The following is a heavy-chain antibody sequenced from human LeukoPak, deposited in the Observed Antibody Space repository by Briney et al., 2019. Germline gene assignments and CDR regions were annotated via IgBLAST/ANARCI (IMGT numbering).Heavy chain of an antibody. D-gene: IGHD6-13*01. CDR3: ARPIAAAGNDAFDI. Sequence: SVKVSCKASGGTFSSYAITWVRQAPGQGLEWMGRIIPILGTANYAQKFQGRGTITTDESTSTAYMELSSLRSEDTAVYYCARPIAAAGNDAFDIWGQGTMVTVSS. CDR1: GGTFSSYA. J-gene: IGHJ3*02. V-gene: IGHV1-69*05. CDR2: IIPILGTA.